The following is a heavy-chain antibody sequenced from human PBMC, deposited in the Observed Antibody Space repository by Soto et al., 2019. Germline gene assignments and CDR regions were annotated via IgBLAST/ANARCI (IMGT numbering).Heavy chain of an antibody. CDR1: GFTFSIYA. CDR2: LSASGGST. Sequence: GGSLRLSCAASGFTFSIYAMNWVRQAPGKGLEWVSALSASGGSTYYADSVKGRFTISRDNSKNTLYLQMDSLRAEDTAVYNCAKAETHSYFYYWGQGNLVTLSS. V-gene: IGHV3-23*01. J-gene: IGHJ4*02. CDR3: AKAETHSYFYY.